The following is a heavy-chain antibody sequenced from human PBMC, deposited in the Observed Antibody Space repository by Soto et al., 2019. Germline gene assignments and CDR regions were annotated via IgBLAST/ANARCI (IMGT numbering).Heavy chain of an antibody. J-gene: IGHJ6*02. CDR3: ARGTAVAGNYYYYYGMDV. CDR1: GGTFSSYA. Sequence: QVQLVQSGAEVKKPGSSVKVSCKASGGTFSSYAISWVRQAPGQGLEWMGGIIPIFGTANYAQKFQGRVTITADESMSTAYMELSSLRSEDTAVYYCARGTAVAGNYYYYYGMDVWGQGTTVTVSS. V-gene: IGHV1-69*01. D-gene: IGHD6-19*01. CDR2: IIPIFGTA.